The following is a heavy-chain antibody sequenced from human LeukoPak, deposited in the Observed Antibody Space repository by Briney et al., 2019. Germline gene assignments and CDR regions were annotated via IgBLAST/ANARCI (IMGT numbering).Heavy chain of an antibody. V-gene: IGHV3-23*01. CDR3: AQGGYFAFDF. D-gene: IGHD2-2*03. CDR2: INRSGRT. CDR1: GFTFSTYD. J-gene: IGHJ3*01. Sequence: GGPLRLSCVASGFTFSTYDMQWVRQAPGKGLEWVSGINRSGRTYYTDSVKGRFTISRDNSKSTLYLEMNSLRAEDTAVYYCAQGGYFAFDFWGQGTMVTVSS.